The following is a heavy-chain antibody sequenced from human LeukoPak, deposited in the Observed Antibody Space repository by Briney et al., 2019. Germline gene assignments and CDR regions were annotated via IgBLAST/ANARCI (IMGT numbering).Heavy chain of an antibody. Sequence: ASVKVSCKASGYTFTSYGISWVRQAPGQGLEWMGWISAYNGNTNYAQKLRGRVTMTTDTSTSTAYMELRSLRPDDTAVYYCARGGFLEYSGSYELDYWGQGTLVTVSS. CDR3: ARGGFLEYSGSYELDY. CDR1: GYTFTSYG. D-gene: IGHD6-6*01. CDR2: ISAYNGNT. V-gene: IGHV1-18*01. J-gene: IGHJ4*02.